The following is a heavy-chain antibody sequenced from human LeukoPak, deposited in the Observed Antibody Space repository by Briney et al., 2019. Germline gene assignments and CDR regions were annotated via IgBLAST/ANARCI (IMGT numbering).Heavy chain of an antibody. V-gene: IGHV3-23*01. Sequence: PGVSLRLSCAASGFTFSSYWMHWVRQAPGKGLEWVSAISGSGGSTYYADSVKGRFTISRDNSKNTLYLQMNSLRAEDTTVYFCAKDSYDSSFWGQGTLVTVSS. CDR3: AKDSYDSSF. D-gene: IGHD3-22*01. CDR1: GFTFSSYW. CDR2: ISGSGGST. J-gene: IGHJ4*02.